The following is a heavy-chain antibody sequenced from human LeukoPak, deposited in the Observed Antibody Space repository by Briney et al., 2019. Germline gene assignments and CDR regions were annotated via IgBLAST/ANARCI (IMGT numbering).Heavy chain of an antibody. D-gene: IGHD3-10*01. CDR2: IYYSGST. V-gene: IGHV4-61*05. CDR3: ARDRYKEFGELSFLSGRYYGMDV. J-gene: IGHJ6*02. Sequence: SETLSLTCTVSGGSISSSSYYWGWIRQPPGKGLEWIGYIYYSGSTNYNPSLKSRVTISVDTSKNQFSLKLSSVTAADTAVYYCARDRYKEFGELSFLSGRYYGMDVWGQGTTVTVSS. CDR1: GGSISSSSYY.